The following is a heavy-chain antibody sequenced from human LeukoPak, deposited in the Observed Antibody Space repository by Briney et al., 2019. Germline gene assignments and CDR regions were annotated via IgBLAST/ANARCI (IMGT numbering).Heavy chain of an antibody. Sequence: SETLSLTCTVSGGSISSGSYYWSWIRQPAGKGLEWIGRIYTSGSTNYNPSLKSRVTISVDTSKNQFSLKLSSVTAADTAVYYCVRVGDIVVVPAAIDSGYYMDVWGKGTTVTVSS. V-gene: IGHV4-61*02. CDR2: IYTSGST. J-gene: IGHJ6*03. CDR3: VRVGDIVVVPAAIDSGYYMDV. CDR1: GGSISSGSYY. D-gene: IGHD2-2*02.